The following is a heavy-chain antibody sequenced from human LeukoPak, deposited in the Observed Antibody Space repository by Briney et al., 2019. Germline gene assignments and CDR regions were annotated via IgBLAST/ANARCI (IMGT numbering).Heavy chain of an antibody. Sequence: ASVKVSCKVSGYTLTELSMHWVRQAPGKGLEWMGGFDPEDGETIYAQKFQGRVTMTEDTSTDTAYMELSSLRSEDTAVYYCATGYSYGPVYYYYMDVWGKGTTVTVSS. CDR2: FDPEDGET. CDR1: GYTLTELS. J-gene: IGHJ6*03. CDR3: ATGYSYGPVYYYYMDV. D-gene: IGHD5-18*01. V-gene: IGHV1-24*01.